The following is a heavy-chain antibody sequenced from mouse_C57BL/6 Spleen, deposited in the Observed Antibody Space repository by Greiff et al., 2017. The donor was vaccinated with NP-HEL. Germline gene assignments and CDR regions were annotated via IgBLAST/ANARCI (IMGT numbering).Heavy chain of an antibody. V-gene: IGHV5-6*01. CDR2: ISSGGSYT. Sequence: EVKLMESGGDLVKPGGSLKLSCAASGFTFSSYGMSWVRQTPDKRLEWVATISSGGSYTYYPDSVKGRFTFSRDNAKNTLYLQMSSLKSEDTAMYYCAREAPYYFDYWGQGTTLTVSS. J-gene: IGHJ2*01. CDR1: GFTFSSYG. CDR3: AREAPYYFDY.